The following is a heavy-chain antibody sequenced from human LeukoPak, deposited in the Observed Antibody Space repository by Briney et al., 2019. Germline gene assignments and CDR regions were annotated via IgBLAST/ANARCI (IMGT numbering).Heavy chain of an antibody. CDR1: GGSICSGDYY. CDR2: IYFSGST. V-gene: IGHV4-30-4*01. CDR3: TRDPGGYYFDY. J-gene: IGHJ4*02. D-gene: IGHD3-10*01. Sequence: SQTLSLTCTVSGGSICSGDYYWSWIRQPPGKGLEWIGYIYFSGSTYYNPSLKSRVTISVDTSKNQFSLKLSSVTAADTAVYYCTRDPGGYYFDYWGQGTLVTVSS.